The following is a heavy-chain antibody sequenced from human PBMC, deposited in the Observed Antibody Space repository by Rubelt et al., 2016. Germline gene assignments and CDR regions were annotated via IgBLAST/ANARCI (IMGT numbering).Heavy chain of an antibody. J-gene: IGHJ4*02. D-gene: IGHD3-3*01. V-gene: IGHV4-39*07. CDR2: IYYSCST. CDR3: ARVFNPHPILEWLLYFDY. Sequence: QLQLQESGPGLVKPSETLSLTCTVSGGSISSSSYYWGWIRQPPGKGLEWIGSIYYSCSTYYNPSLKLRVTISVDTSKNQFSLKLSSVTAADTAVYYCARVFNPHPILEWLLYFDYWGQGTLVTVSS. CDR1: GGSISSSSYY.